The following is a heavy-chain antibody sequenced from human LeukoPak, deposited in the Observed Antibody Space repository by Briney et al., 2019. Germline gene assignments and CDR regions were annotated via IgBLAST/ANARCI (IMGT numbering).Heavy chain of an antibody. Sequence: GGSLRLSCAASGFTFSSYWMSWVRQAPGKGLEWVANIKQDGSEKYYVDSVKGRFTISRDNAKNSLYLQMNSLRAEDTAVYYCARDQSGYDETYFDYWGQGTLVTVSS. J-gene: IGHJ4*02. D-gene: IGHD5-12*01. CDR3: ARDQSGYDETYFDY. V-gene: IGHV3-7*01. CDR1: GFTFSSYW. CDR2: IKQDGSEK.